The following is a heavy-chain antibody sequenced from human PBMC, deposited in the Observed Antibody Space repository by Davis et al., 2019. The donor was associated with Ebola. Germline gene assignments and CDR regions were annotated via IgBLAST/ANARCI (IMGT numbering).Heavy chain of an antibody. CDR1: GFTFSSHR. J-gene: IGHJ1*01. CDR3: VRDWFGESD. D-gene: IGHD3-10*01. CDR2: IGGSDGTI. Sequence: PGGSLRLSCAASGFTFSSHRMNWVRQTPGKGLEWVSYIGGSDGTIYYADFVKGRFTISRVNAKSSLYLQMNSLRDEDTAVYYCVRDWFGESDWGQGTLVTVSS. V-gene: IGHV3-48*02.